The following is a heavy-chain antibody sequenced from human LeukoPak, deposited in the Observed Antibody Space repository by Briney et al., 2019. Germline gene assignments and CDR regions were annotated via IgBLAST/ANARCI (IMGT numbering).Heavy chain of an antibody. CDR1: GFTFSSYA. CDR2: ISGSGGST. Sequence: PGGSLRLSCAASGFTFSSYAMSWVRQAPGKGLEWVSAISGSGGSTYYADSVKGRFTISRDNSKNTLYLQMNSLRAEDTAVYYCAKELGYCSSTSCYPYYYGMDVWGQGTTVTVSS. J-gene: IGHJ6*02. V-gene: IGHV3-23*01. CDR3: AKELGYCSSTSCYPYYYGMDV. D-gene: IGHD2-2*01.